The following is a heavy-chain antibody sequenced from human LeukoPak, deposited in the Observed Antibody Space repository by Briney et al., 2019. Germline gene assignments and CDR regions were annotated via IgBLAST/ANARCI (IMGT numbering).Heavy chain of an antibody. Sequence: PGGSLRLSCAASGFTFSSYWMSWVRQAPGKGLEWVANIKQDGSEKYYVDSVKGRFTIPRDNAKNSLYLQMNSLRAEDAAVYYCARDTYCSGGSCYSGPYYYYMDVWGKGTTVTASS. V-gene: IGHV3-7*01. J-gene: IGHJ6*03. CDR2: IKQDGSEK. CDR1: GFTFSSYW. D-gene: IGHD2-15*01. CDR3: ARDTYCSGGSCYSGPYYYYMDV.